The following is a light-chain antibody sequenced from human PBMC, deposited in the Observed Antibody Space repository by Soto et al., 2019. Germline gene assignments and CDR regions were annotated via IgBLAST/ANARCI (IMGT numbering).Light chain of an antibody. CDR2: EVT. CDR1: RSDVGAYNY. CDR3: SSFTSRFTFV. Sequence: SVLTRPASVSGSPLQSIAISCTGTRSDVGAYNYVSWYQQHPGKAPKLMISEVTNRPSGVSDRFSGSKSGNTASLTISGLQAEDEADYYCSSFTSRFTFVFGTGTKVTVL. V-gene: IGLV2-14*01. J-gene: IGLJ1*01.